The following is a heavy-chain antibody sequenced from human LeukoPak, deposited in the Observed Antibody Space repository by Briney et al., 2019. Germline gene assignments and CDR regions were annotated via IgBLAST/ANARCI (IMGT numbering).Heavy chain of an antibody. V-gene: IGHV3-7*01. CDR2: IKQDGSEK. D-gene: IGHD4-17*01. Sequence: PGGSLRLSCAASGFIFSSYWMSWVRQAPGKGLEWVANIKQDGSEKYYMDSVKGRFTISRDNAKNSLYLQMNSLRAEDTAVYYCGTTVTTGRRYWGQGTLVTVSS. CDR3: GTTVTTGRRY. J-gene: IGHJ4*02. CDR1: GFIFSSYW.